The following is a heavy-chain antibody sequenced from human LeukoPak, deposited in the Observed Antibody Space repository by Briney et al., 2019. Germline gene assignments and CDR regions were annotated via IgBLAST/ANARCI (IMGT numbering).Heavy chain of an antibody. CDR2: IYPGDSQS. CDR1: EYSFSTNW. J-gene: IGHJ4*02. Sequence: GESLKISCKAYEYSFSTNWIGWVRQMPGKGLEWMGLIYPGDSQSKYSPSFQGHVTFSADTSRNTAYLQWNSLKASDTAMYYCARRSGYSSSWYFDYWGQGTLVTVSS. D-gene: IGHD6-13*01. V-gene: IGHV5-51*01. CDR3: ARRSGYSSSWYFDY.